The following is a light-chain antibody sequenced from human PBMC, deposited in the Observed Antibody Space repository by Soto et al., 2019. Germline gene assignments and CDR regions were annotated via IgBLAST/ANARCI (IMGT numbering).Light chain of an antibody. CDR2: EVS. CDR3: SSYTSSSTYV. V-gene: IGLV2-18*02. J-gene: IGLJ1*01. CDR1: SSDVGSYNR. Sequence: QSALTQPPSVSGSPGQSVAISCTGTSSDVGSYNRVSWYQQPPGTAPKVMIYEVSNRPSGVPDRFSGSKSGNTASLTISGLQAEYEADYSCSSYTSSSTYVFGTGTKLTVL.